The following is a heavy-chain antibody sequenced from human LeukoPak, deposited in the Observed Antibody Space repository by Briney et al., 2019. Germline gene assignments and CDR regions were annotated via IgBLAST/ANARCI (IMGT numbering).Heavy chain of an antibody. CDR1: GYTFTSYD. CDR2: MNPNSGNT. CDR3: ARGRRWGYSSGRSNWFDP. J-gene: IGHJ5*02. Sequence: ASVKVSCKGSGYTFTSYDINWVRQATGQGLEWMGWMNPNSGNTGYAQKFQGRVTMTRNTSISTAYMELSSLRSEDTAVYYCARGRRWGYSSGRSNWFDPWGQGTLVTVSS. D-gene: IGHD6-19*01. V-gene: IGHV1-8*01.